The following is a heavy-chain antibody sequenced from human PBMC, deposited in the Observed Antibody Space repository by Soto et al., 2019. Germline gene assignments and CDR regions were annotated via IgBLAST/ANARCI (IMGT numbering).Heavy chain of an antibody. CDR2: INPGNGQA. Sequence: QVQLVQSGAEVKKPGASVKISCKASGYTFTSHAIHWVRQAPGQRLEWMGWINPGNGQAEYSQKFQGSVTITRDTSASTAYMELSTLTSEDTAVYFCGREQKAVEVNFWDYWGQGTLVTVS. CDR1: GYTFTSHA. V-gene: IGHV1-3*01. J-gene: IGHJ4*02. CDR3: GREQKAVEVNFWDY.